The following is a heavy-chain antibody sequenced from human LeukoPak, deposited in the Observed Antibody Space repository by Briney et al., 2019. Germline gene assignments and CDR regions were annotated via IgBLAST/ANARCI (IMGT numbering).Heavy chain of an antibody. V-gene: IGHV3-48*03. CDR1: GFPFSSYE. CDR3: AGDYGDYVLDY. D-gene: IGHD4-17*01. J-gene: IGHJ4*02. Sequence: GGSLLLSCAASGFPFSSYEMNWVRQAPGKGLEWVSYISSSGSTIYYADSVKGRFIISRDNAKNSLYLQMNSLRAEDTAVYYCAGDYGDYVLDYWGQGTLVTVSS. CDR2: ISSSGSTI.